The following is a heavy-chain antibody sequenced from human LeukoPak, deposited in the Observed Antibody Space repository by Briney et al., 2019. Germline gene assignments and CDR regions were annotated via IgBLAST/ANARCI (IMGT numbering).Heavy chain of an antibody. CDR3: ARDPYDSIGSYYAAFDI. J-gene: IGHJ3*02. V-gene: IGHV3-7*01. Sequence: PGGSLRLSCEASGFTFSTSWMTWVRQAPGKGLEWVANIKQDGSEEYYVDSVKGRFSISRDNAKNSLYLQMNNLRVEDTAVYYCARDPYDSIGSYYAAFDIWGQGTMVAVSS. CDR1: GFTFSTSW. CDR2: IKQDGSEE. D-gene: IGHD3-22*01.